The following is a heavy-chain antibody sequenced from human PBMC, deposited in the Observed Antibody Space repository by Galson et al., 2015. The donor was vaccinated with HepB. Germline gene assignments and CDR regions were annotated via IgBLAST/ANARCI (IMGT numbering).Heavy chain of an antibody. Sequence: SVKVSCKASGYTFTSYGISWVRQAPGQGLEWMGWISAYNGNTNYAQKLQGRVTMTTDTSTSTAYMELRSLRSDDTAVYYCARVVSYDSSGHFDYWGQGTLVTVSS. V-gene: IGHV1-18*04. J-gene: IGHJ4*02. CDR3: ARVVSYDSSGHFDY. CDR2: ISAYNGNT. CDR1: GYTFTSYG. D-gene: IGHD3-22*01.